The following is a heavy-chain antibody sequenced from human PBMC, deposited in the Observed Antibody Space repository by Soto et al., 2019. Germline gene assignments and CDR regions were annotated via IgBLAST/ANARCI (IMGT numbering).Heavy chain of an antibody. Sequence: GGSLRLSCAASGFTFSSYAMHWVRQAPGKGLEWVAVISYDGSNKYYADSVKGRFTISRDNSKNTLYLQMNSLRAEDTAVYYCARDFGYGYYYGMDVWGQGTTVTVSS. D-gene: IGHD2-15*01. J-gene: IGHJ6*02. CDR3: ARDFGYGYYYGMDV. CDR1: GFTFSSYA. V-gene: IGHV3-30-3*01. CDR2: ISYDGSNK.